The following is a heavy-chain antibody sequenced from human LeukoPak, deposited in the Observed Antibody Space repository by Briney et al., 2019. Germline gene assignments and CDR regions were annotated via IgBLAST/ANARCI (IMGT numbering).Heavy chain of an antibody. J-gene: IGHJ4*02. CDR2: ISSSGSTI. D-gene: IGHD4-23*01. CDR1: GFTFSDYY. CDR3: ASWFPYGGNAELCY. Sequence: GGSLRLSCAASGFTFSDYYMSWIRQAPGKGLEWVSYISSSGSTIYYADSVKGRFTISRDNAKNSLYLKMNSLRAEDTAVYYCASWFPYGGNAELCYWGQGTLVTVSS. V-gene: IGHV3-11*04.